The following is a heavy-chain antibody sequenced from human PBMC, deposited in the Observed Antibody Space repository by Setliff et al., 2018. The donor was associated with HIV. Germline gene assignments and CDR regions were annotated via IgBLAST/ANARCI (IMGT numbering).Heavy chain of an antibody. Sequence: PSETLSLTCTVSGGSISSGIYYWSWIRQPAGKGLEWIGRIYTSGSTKYNPSLESRVTISVDTSKNQFSLRLSSVTAADTAVYYCAREYSSSSANWYFDLWGRGTLV. CDR3: AREYSSSSANWYFDL. CDR1: GGSISSGIYY. J-gene: IGHJ2*01. CDR2: IYTSGST. D-gene: IGHD6-6*01. V-gene: IGHV4-61*02.